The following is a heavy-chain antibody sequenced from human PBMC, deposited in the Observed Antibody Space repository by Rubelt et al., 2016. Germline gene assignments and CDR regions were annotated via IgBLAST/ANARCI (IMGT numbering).Heavy chain of an antibody. V-gene: IGHV4-59*01. CDR1: GGSISTYY. CDR3: ARGYSGSYLGADF. J-gene: IGHJ4*02. CDR2: ISSSGST. D-gene: IGHD1-26*01. Sequence: QLQLQESGPGLVKPSETLSLTCTVSGGSISTYYWSWIRQPPGKGLEWIGYISSSGSTNYNPSFKSRCTISVDTSKNQFCLKLSSVTAGDTAVYYCARGYSGSYLGADFWGQGTLVTVSS.